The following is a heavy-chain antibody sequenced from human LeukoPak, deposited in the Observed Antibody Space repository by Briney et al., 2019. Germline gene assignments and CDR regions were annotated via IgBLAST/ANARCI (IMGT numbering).Heavy chain of an antibody. CDR2: IYTSGST. J-gene: IGHJ4*02. Sequence: PSQTLSLTCTVSGGSISSGSYYWSWIRQPAGKRLEWIGRIYTSGSTNYNPSLKSRVTISVDTSKNQFSLKLSSVTAADTAVYYCARDLGNFDYWGQGTLVTVSS. V-gene: IGHV4-61*02. D-gene: IGHD7-27*01. CDR3: ARDLGNFDY. CDR1: GGSISSGSYY.